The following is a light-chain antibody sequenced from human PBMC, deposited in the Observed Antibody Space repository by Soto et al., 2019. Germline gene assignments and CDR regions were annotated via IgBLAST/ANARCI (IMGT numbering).Light chain of an antibody. V-gene: IGKV3-15*01. CDR1: QSVNSN. J-gene: IGKJ1*01. CDR3: QQYNTWPWT. Sequence: EIVMTQSPATLSVSPGESATISCRTSQSVNSNLAWYQLKPGQAARHLIHSASTRATGIPARFSGSGSGTDFTLTISSLQAEDFAVYYCQQYNTWPWTFGHGTKVEIK. CDR2: SAS.